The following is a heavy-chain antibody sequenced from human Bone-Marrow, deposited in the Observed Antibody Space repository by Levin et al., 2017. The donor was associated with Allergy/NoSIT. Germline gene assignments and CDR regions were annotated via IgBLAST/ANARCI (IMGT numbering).Heavy chain of an antibody. CDR3: ARAKYNSGWAVGFDS. Sequence: SLKISCATSGFSFDDYAMQWVRQAPGKGLEWVAGISWSGNSINYAGSVKGRFTISRDNAKKFVYLQMNSLRPEDTALYYCARAKYNSGWAVGFDSWGQGTPVTVSS. V-gene: IGHV3-9*01. D-gene: IGHD6-19*01. CDR2: ISWSGNSI. J-gene: IGHJ4*02. CDR1: GFSFDDYA.